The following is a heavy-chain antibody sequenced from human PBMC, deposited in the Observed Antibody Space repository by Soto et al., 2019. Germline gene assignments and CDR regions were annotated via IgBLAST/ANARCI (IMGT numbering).Heavy chain of an antibody. CDR1: GASITSGSYS. D-gene: IGHD2-21*01. CDR3: ASVVVLKPNAQGRSAF. V-gene: IGHV4-30-2*01. Sequence: PSETLSLTCTVSGASITSGSYSWSWIRQAPGKGLEWIGNIHGTGYTAFSPSLKRRVTMSVDTSKNQFSLNVNSVTAADTAVYFCASVVVLKPNAQGRSAFWGRGPL. CDR2: IHGTGYT. J-gene: IGHJ4*02.